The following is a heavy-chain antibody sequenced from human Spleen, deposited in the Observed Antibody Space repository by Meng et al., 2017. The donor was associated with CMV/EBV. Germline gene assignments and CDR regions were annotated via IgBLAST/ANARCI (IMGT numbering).Heavy chain of an antibody. CDR2: TPYGGLNE. J-gene: IGHJ6*02. CDR3: AKDSSTSLNYHYGLEV. V-gene: IGHV3-30*04. Sequence: GESLKISCAASGFTFSSYNMHWVRQDPGKGPEWVAVTPYGGLNEYYADSVKGRFTISRDDSKKTLYLQMNDLRVEDTAIYYCAKDSSTSLNYHYGLEVWGQGTTVTVSS. CDR1: GFTFSSYN. D-gene: IGHD2-2*01.